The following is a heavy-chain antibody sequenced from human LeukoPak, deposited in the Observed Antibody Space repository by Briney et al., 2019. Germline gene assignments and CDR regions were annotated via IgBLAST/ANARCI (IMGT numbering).Heavy chain of an antibody. CDR1: GYTFTSSY. J-gene: IGHJ4*02. CDR2: ISAYNGRT. D-gene: IGHD1-26*01. V-gene: IGHV1-18*01. CDR3: ARGGTYYPCIDY. Sequence: GASVKVSCKASGYTFTSSYINWVRQAPGQWLEWMGWISAYNGRTNYAQKFQGRVTMTTDSSTSTAYMDLTSLRSDDTAVYYCARGGTYYPCIDYWGQGTLVTVSS.